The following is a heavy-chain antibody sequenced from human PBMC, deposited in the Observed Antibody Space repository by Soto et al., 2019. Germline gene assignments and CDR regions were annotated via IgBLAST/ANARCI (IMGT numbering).Heavy chain of an antibody. CDR2: INHSGST. CDR1: GGSFSGYY. Sequence: QVQLQQWGAGLLKPSETLSLTCAVYGGSFSGYYWSWIRQPPGKGLEWIGEINHSGSTNYNPSLKSRVTISVDTSKNQFSLKLSSVTAADTAVYYCARTAHLNMYYYGSGSMGLDYWGQGTLVTVSS. J-gene: IGHJ4*02. CDR3: ARTAHLNMYYYGSGSMGLDY. V-gene: IGHV4-34*01. D-gene: IGHD3-10*01.